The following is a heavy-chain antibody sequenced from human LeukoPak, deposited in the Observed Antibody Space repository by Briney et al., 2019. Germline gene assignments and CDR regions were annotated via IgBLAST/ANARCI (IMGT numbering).Heavy chain of an antibody. J-gene: IGHJ4*02. Sequence: ASAKVSCKASGYTFTSYGISWVRQAPGQGLEWMGWINPHSGGTNYAQKFQGGVTMTRDTSITTAYMELSSLRSDDTAVYYCARDVGEYCSSTNCYASHYWGQGTLVTVSS. D-gene: IGHD2-2*01. V-gene: IGHV1-2*02. CDR2: INPHSGGT. CDR1: GYTFTSYG. CDR3: ARDVGEYCSSTNCYASHY.